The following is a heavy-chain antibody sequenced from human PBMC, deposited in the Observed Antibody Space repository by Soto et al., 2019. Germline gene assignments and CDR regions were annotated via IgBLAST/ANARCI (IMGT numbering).Heavy chain of an antibody. CDR2: IYYSGST. D-gene: IGHD2-8*01. CDR1: GGSVSSGSYY. V-gene: IGHV4-61*01. J-gene: IGHJ5*02. Sequence: SETLSLTCTVSGGSVSSGSYYWSWIRQPPGKGLEWIGYIYYSGSTNYNPSLKSRVTISVDTSKNQFSLKLSSVTAADTAVYYCARERYCTNGVCIAGYNWFDPWGQGTLVTVS. CDR3: ARERYCTNGVCIAGYNWFDP.